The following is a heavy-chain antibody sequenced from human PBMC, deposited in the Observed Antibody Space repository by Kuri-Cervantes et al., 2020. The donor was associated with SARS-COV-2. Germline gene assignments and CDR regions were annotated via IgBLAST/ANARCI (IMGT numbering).Heavy chain of an antibody. Sequence: SETLSLTCTVSGGSISSGGYYWSRIRQHPGKGLEWIGYIYYSGSTYYNPSLKSRVTISVDTSKNQFSLKLTSVTAADTAVYYCARVDYAGNYYYYGMDVWGQGTTVTVSS. CDR1: GGSISSGGYY. CDR3: ARVDYAGNYYYYGMDV. J-gene: IGHJ6*02. CDR2: IYYSGST. V-gene: IGHV4-31*03. D-gene: IGHD4-17*01.